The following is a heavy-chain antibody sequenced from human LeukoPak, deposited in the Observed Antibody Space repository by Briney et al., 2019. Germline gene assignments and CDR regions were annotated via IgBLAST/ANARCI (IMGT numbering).Heavy chain of an antibody. D-gene: IGHD6-19*01. V-gene: IGHV4-39*01. J-gene: IGHJ4*02. CDR3: ARQQWQPIFDY. CDR2: IYYSGST. CDR1: GGSISSGDYY. Sequence: SETLSLXCTVSGGSISSGDYYWSWNRQPPGKGPEWIGSIYYSGSTYHNPSLKSRVTISVDTSKNQFSLKLSSVTAADTAVYYCARQQWQPIFDYWGQGTLVTVSS.